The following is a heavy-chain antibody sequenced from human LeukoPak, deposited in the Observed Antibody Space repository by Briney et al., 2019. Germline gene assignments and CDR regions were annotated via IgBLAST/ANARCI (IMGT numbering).Heavy chain of an antibody. CDR3: ARTKPPSTFIAAARRYFDY. CDR2: ISSSSSTI. CDR1: GFTFSSYS. J-gene: IGHJ4*02. D-gene: IGHD6-13*01. V-gene: IGHV3-48*02. Sequence: PGGSLRLSCAASGFTFSSYSMNWVRQAPGKGLEWVSYISSSSSTIYYADSVKGRFTISRDNAKNSLYLQMNSLRDEDTAVYYCARTKPPSTFIAAARRYFDYWGQGTLVTVSS.